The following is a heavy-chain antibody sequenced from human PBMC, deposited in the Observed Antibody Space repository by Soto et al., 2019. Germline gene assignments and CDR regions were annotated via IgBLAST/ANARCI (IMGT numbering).Heavy chain of an antibody. J-gene: IGHJ6*02. CDR3: ARECSGGRCYHGMDV. V-gene: IGHV3-9*01. D-gene: IGHD2-15*01. CDR2: ISWNSGSI. Sequence: GWSLRLSCAASGFTFDDYAMHWVRQAPGKGLEWVSGISWNSGSIGYADSVKGRFTISRDNAKNSVYLQINSLRAEDTAVYFCARECSGGRCYHGMDVWGQGTTLSVSS. CDR1: GFTFDDYA.